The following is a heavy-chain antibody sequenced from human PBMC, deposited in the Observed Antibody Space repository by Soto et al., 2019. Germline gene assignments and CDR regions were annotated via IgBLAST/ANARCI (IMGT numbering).Heavy chain of an antibody. J-gene: IGHJ6*02. CDR1: GGSVSSGGSI. CDR2: IHSSGST. V-gene: IGHV4-31*03. CDR3: ARESAPSHYYGMDV. Sequence: SETLSLTCTVSGGSVSSGGSIWSWIRQHPQKGLEWIGNIHSSGSTDYHPSLKSRLIISVDTSKNQFSLKLSSVTAADTAVYYCARESAPSHYYGMDVWGPGTTVTV.